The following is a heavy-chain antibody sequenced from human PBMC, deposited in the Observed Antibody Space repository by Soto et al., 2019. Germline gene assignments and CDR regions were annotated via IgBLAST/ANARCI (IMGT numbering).Heavy chain of an antibody. Sequence: GESLKISCKGSGYSFTSYWIGWVRQMPGKGLEWIGIIYPGDSDTRYSPSFQGQVTISADKSISTAYLQWSSLKASDTAMYYFARHGSSGYYYHYYYGMDAWGQGTTVTVSS. D-gene: IGHD3-22*01. CDR1: GYSFTSYW. CDR2: IYPGDSDT. CDR3: ARHGSSGYYYHYYYGMDA. J-gene: IGHJ6*02. V-gene: IGHV5-51*01.